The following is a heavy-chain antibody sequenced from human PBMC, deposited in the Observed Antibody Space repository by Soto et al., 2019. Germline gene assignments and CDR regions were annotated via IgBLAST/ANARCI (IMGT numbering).Heavy chain of an antibody. CDR1: GYIFTSYG. V-gene: IGHV1-18*01. Sequence: QAHLVQSGPEVKKPGASVKVSCKGSGYIFTSYGIAWVRQAPGQGLEWMGWISAHNGNTEYAQKFQGRVTVTRDTSTSTAYLELRSLRSEDTALNYCARGRYGDYWGQGALVTVSS. D-gene: IGHD4-17*01. CDR3: ARGRYGDY. CDR2: ISAHNGNT. J-gene: IGHJ4*02.